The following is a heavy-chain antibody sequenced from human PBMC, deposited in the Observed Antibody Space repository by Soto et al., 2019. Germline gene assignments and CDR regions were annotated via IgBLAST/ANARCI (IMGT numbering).Heavy chain of an antibody. CDR2: ISHDGSTK. V-gene: IGHV3-30*18. J-gene: IGHJ3*02. D-gene: IGHD5-12*01. Sequence: GGSLRLSCSASGFSFSSYGMHWVRQAPGKGLEWVANISHDGSTKYYADSVRGRFTISRDNSKNTLYLQMNILRTEDTAVFYCVKGYSAYPRQAFGMWGAGTMVTVAS. CDR1: GFSFSSYG. CDR3: VKGYSAYPRQAFGM.